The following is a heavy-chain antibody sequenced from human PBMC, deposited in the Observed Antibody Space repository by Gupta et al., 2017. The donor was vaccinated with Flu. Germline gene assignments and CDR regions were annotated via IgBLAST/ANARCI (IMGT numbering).Heavy chain of an antibody. J-gene: IGHJ5*02. CDR3: ARGYCSSTSCTARAWFDP. CDR1: GFTFSSYR. Sequence: EVQLVESGGGFVQPGGSLRLPCAASGFTFSSYRIHWVRQAPGKGLVWVSRINSDGSSTSYADSVKGRFTISRDNAKNTLYLQMNSLRAEDTAVYYCARGYCSSTSCTARAWFDPWGQGTLVTVSS. V-gene: IGHV3-74*01. D-gene: IGHD2-2*01. CDR2: INSDGSST.